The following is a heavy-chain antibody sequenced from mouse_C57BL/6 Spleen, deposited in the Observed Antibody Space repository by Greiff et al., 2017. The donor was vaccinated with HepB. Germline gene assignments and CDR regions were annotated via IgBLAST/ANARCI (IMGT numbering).Heavy chain of an antibody. D-gene: IGHD1-1*01. CDR3: ARRGGIYYYGSREDFDY. Sequence: VQLQQSGAELVRPGSSVKLSCKASGYTFTSYWMHWVKQRPIQGLEWIGNIDPSDSETHYNQKFKDKATLTVDKSSSTAYMQLSSLTSEDSAVYYCARRGGIYYYGSREDFDYWGQGTTLTVSS. CDR1: GYTFTSYW. V-gene: IGHV1-52*01. CDR2: IDPSDSET. J-gene: IGHJ2*01.